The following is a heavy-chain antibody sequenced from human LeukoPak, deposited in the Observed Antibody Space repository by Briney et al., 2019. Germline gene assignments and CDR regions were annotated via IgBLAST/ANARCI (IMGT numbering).Heavy chain of an antibody. CDR1: GFTFSDYY. Sequence: GGSLRLSCAASGFTFSDYYMSWIRQAPGKGLEWVSSIISSSSYTFYAESVKGRFAISRDNAKNSLYLQMNGLRAEDTAVYYCAREGKIFYGSGSYWAHDYYYYMDVWGKGTTVTVSS. CDR2: IISSSSYT. CDR3: AREGKIFYGSGSYWAHDYYYYMDV. V-gene: IGHV3-11*06. D-gene: IGHD3-10*01. J-gene: IGHJ6*03.